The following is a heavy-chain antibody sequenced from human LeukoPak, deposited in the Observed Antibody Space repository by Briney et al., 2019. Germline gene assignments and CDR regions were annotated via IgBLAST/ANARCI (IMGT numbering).Heavy chain of an antibody. J-gene: IGHJ3*02. V-gene: IGHV4-4*09. CDR3: ARPYSSGWPGAFDI. D-gene: IGHD6-19*01. CDR1: GGSISSYY. Sequence: PSETLSLTCTVSGGSISSYYWSWIRQPPGKGLEWMGNIYTSGNTNYNPSLKSRVAISVDTSKNQFSLKLTSVTAADTAVYYCARPYSSGWPGAFDIWGPGTMVIVSS. CDR2: IYTSGNT.